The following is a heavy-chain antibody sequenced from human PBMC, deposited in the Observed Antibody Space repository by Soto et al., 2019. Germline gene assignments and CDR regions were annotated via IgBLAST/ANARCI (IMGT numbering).Heavy chain of an antibody. CDR3: ARERGSGNYCSAYFDY. D-gene: IGHD3-10*01. V-gene: IGHV3-30-3*01. CDR2: IIYDGSST. J-gene: IGHJ4*02. Sequence: QVQLLESGGGVVQPGGSLRLSCAVSGFTFRVYSMHWVRQAPGKWLEWVALIIYDGSSTYYGDSVKGRFTISRDNSKNTLYLQMDGLRAEDTAVYYCARERGSGNYCSAYFDYWGQGTLVTVSS. CDR1: GFTFRVYS.